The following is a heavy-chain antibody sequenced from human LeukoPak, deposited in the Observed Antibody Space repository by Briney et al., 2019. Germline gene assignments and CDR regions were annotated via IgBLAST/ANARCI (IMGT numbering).Heavy chain of an antibody. CDR1: GFTLSSYG. D-gene: IGHD1-26*01. CDR2: IRHDESNK. J-gene: IGHJ6*02. CDR3: AKDQGAPVGYYYGMDV. V-gene: IGHV3-30*02. Sequence: GGXLRLSCAASGFTLSSYGMHWVRQAPGKGLEWVAFIRHDESNKYYADSVKGRFTISRDNSKNTMYLQMNSLGAEDAAVYYCAKDQGAPVGYYYGMDVWGQGTTVTVSS.